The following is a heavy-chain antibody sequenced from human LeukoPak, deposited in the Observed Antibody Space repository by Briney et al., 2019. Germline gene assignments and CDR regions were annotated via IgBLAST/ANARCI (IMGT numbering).Heavy chain of an antibody. Sequence: SETLSLTCAVYGGSYSGCYWSWIRQPPGKGLEWIGEINHSGSTNYNPSLESRVTISVDTSKNQFSLKLSSVTAADTAVYYCARARSGIAGFDPWGQGTLVTVSS. CDR2: INHSGST. J-gene: IGHJ5*02. CDR3: ARARSGIAGFDP. V-gene: IGHV4-34*01. CDR1: GGSYSGCY. D-gene: IGHD6-13*01.